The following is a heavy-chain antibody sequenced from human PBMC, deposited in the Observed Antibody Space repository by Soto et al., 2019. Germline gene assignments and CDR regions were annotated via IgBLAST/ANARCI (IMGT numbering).Heavy chain of an antibody. V-gene: IGHV1-69*13. J-gene: IGHJ5*02. CDR2: IIPIFGTA. CDR1: GGTFSSYA. D-gene: IGHD2-21*01. Sequence: GASVKVSCKASGGTFSSYAISWVRQAPGQGLEWMGGIIPIFGTANYAQKFQGRVTITADESTSTAYMELSSLRSEDTAVYYCARVDLRRKPWYNWFDPWGQGTLVTVSS. CDR3: ARVDLRRKPWYNWFDP.